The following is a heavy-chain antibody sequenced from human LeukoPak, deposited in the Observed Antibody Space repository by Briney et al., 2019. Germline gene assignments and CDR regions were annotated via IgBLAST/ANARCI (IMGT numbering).Heavy chain of an antibody. CDR1: GFTFSSYS. J-gene: IGHJ6*03. CDR2: ISSSSRYI. CDR3: ARDPRGYSGYDNYYYYMDV. D-gene: IGHD5-12*01. V-gene: IGHV3-21*01. Sequence: GGSLRLSCAASGFTFSSYSMNWVRQAPGKGLEWVSSISSSSRYIYYADSVKGRFTISRDNAKNSLYLQMNSLRAEDTAVYYCARDPRGYSGYDNYYYYMDVWGKGTTVTVSS.